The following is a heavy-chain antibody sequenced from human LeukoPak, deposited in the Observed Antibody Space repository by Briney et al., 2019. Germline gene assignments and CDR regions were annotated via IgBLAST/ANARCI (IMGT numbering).Heavy chain of an antibody. CDR1: GFTSSSYA. CDR2: ISGSGGST. D-gene: IGHD3-22*01. CDR3: AKEGYEIVVVIIDY. V-gene: IGHV3-23*01. J-gene: IGHJ4*02. Sequence: GGSLRLSCAASGFTSSSYAMSWVRQAPGKGLEWVSAISGSGGSTYYADSVKGRFTISRDNSKNTLYLQMNSLRAEDTAVYYCAKEGYEIVVVIIDYWGQGTLVTVSS.